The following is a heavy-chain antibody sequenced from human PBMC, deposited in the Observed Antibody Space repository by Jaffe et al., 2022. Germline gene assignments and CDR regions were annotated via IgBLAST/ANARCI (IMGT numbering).Heavy chain of an antibody. Sequence: QLQLQESGPGLVKPSETLSLTCTVSGGSISSSSYYWGWIRQPPGKGLEWIGSIYYSGSTYYNPSLKSRVTISVDTSKNQFSLKLSSVTAADTAVYYCARHSRGYWDYGDYGYYFDYWGQGTLVTVSS. CDR1: GGSISSSSYY. CDR3: ARHSRGYWDYGDYGYYFDY. CDR2: IYYSGST. D-gene: IGHD4-17*01. J-gene: IGHJ4*02. V-gene: IGHV4-39*01.